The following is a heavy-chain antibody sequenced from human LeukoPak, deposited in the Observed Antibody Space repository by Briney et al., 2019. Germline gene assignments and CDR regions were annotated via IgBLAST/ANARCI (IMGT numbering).Heavy chain of an antibody. V-gene: IGHV4-4*02. Sequence: SETLSLTCAVSGGSISSSNWWSWVRQPPGKGLEWIGEIYHSGSTNYNPSLKSRVTISVVKSKNQFSLKLSSVTAADTAVYYCARDIEYSSSGDYWGQGTLVTVSS. CDR1: GGSISSSNW. CDR2: IYHSGST. J-gene: IGHJ4*02. CDR3: ARDIEYSSSGDY. D-gene: IGHD6-6*01.